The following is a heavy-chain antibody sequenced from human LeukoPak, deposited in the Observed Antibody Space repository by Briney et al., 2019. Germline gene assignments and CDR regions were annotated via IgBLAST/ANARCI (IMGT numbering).Heavy chain of an antibody. V-gene: IGHV3-48*03. CDR2: ISSSGSTI. CDR3: ASVDIVAPGG. J-gene: IGHJ4*02. D-gene: IGHD5-12*01. Sequence: GGSLRLSCAASGFTFSSYEMNWVRQAPGKGLEWVSYISSSGSTIYYADSVKGRFTISRDNAKNSLYLQMNSLRAEDTAVYHCASVDIVAPGGWGQGTLVTVSS. CDR1: GFTFSSYE.